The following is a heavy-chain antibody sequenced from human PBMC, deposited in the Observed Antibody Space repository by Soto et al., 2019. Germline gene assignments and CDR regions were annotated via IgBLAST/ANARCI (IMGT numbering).Heavy chain of an antibody. Sequence: ASVKVSCKASGYTLTSYYMHWVRQAPGQGLEWMGIINPSGGSTSYAQKFQGRVTMTRDTSTSTVYMELSSLRSEDTAVYYCAPLEPHDILTGYYLDYWGQGTPVTVS. D-gene: IGHD3-9*01. CDR3: APLEPHDILTGYYLDY. V-gene: IGHV1-46*03. J-gene: IGHJ4*02. CDR1: GYTLTSYY. CDR2: INPSGGST.